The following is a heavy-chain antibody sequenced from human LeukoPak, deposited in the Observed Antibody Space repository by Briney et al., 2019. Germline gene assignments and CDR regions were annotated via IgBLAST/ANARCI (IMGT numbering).Heavy chain of an antibody. D-gene: IGHD3-10*01. CDR2: INPNSGGT. CDR3: ARAKSMGVRGVITTYYFDY. Sequence: ASVKVSCKASGYTFTGYYMHWVRQAPGQGLEWMGWINPNSGGTNYAQKFQGRGTMTMDTSISTAYMELSRLRSDDTAVYYCARAKSMGVRGVITTYYFDYWGQGTLVTVSS. J-gene: IGHJ4*02. V-gene: IGHV1-2*02. CDR1: GYTFTGYY.